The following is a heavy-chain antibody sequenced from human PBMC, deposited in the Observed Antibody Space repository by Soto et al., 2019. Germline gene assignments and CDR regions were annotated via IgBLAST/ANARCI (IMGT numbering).Heavy chain of an antibody. CDR3: ARGSRITMVRGAGNYYYGMDV. CDR2: INHSGST. Sequence: TSETLSLTCAVYGGSFSGYYWSWIRQPPGKGLEWIGEINHSGSTNYNPSLKSRVTISVDTSKNQFSLKLSSVTAADTAVYYCARGSRITMVRGAGNYYYGMDVWGQGTTVT. V-gene: IGHV4-34*01. CDR1: GGSFSGYY. J-gene: IGHJ6*02. D-gene: IGHD3-10*01.